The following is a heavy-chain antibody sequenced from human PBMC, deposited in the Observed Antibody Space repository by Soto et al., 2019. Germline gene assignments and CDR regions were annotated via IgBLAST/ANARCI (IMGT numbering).Heavy chain of an antibody. J-gene: IGHJ4*02. CDR2: INHSGST. CDR1: GGSFSGYY. CDR3: AKAAPRYSSGGSCYSGRDY. D-gene: IGHD2-15*01. V-gene: IGHV4-34*01. Sequence: SETLSLTCAVYGGSFSGYYWSWIRQPPGKGLEWLGEINHSGSTNYNPSLKSRVTISVDTSKNQFSLTLSSVTAADTAVYYCAKAAPRYSSGGSCYSGRDYWRQGTLVTVS.